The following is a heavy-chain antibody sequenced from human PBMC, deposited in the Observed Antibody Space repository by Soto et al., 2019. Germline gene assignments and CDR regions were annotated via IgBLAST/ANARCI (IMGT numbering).Heavy chain of an antibody. CDR2: ISYDGSNK. J-gene: IGHJ4*02. CDR1: GFTFSSYG. D-gene: IGHD3-22*01. CDR3: AKEAPRRRYYDSSGYYRVGFDY. V-gene: IGHV3-30*18. Sequence: GGSLRLSCAASGFTFSSYGMHWVRQAPGKGLEWVAVISYDGSNKYYADSVKGRFTISRDNSKNTLYLQMNSLRAEDTAVYYCAKEAPRRRYYDSSGYYRVGFDYWGQGTLVTVSS.